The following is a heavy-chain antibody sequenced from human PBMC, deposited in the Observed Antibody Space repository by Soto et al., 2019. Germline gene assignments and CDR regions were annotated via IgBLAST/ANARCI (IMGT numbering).Heavy chain of an antibody. D-gene: IGHD6-13*01. CDR2: INPNSGGT. V-gene: IGHV1-2*04. J-gene: IGHJ3*02. CDR1: WDTFPGHN. CDR3: ARALVPDAFDI. Sequence: SAEVSFEGSWDTFPGHNMHWVRQAPGQGLEWMGWINPNSGGTNYAQKFQGWVTMTRDTSISTAYMELSRLRSDDTAVYYCARALVPDAFDIWGQGTMVTVSS.